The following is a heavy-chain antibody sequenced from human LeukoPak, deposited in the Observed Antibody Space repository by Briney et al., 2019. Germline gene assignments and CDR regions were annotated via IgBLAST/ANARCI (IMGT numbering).Heavy chain of an antibody. CDR3: AKDIYGSGSSYVYYGMDV. V-gene: IGHV3-30*18. CDR2: ISYDGSNK. CDR1: GFTFSRYG. D-gene: IGHD3-10*01. Sequence: GRSLRLSCAASGFTFSRYGMDGVRQAPGKGVEGVAVISYDGSNKYYADSVKGRFTISIDNSKNTLYLQMNSLRAEDTAVYYCAKDIYGSGSSYVYYGMDVWAKGTTVTVSS. J-gene: IGHJ6*04.